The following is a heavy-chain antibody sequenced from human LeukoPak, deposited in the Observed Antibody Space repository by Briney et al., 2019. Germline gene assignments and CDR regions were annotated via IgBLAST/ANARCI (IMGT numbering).Heavy chain of an antibody. CDR2: IKSKTDGGTT. Sequence: GGSLRISCAASGFTFSTYATSWVRQAPGKGLEWVGRIKSKTDGGTTDYAAPVKGRFTISRDDSKNTLYLQMNSLKTEDTAVYYCTAGEDRNSYLFWGQGTLVTVSS. CDR3: TAGEDRNSYLF. J-gene: IGHJ4*02. CDR1: GFTFSTYA. V-gene: IGHV3-15*01. D-gene: IGHD4-23*01.